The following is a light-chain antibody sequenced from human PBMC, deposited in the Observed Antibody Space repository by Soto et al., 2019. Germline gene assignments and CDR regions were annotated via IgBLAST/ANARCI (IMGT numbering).Light chain of an antibody. Sequence: QSALTQPASVSGSPGLSITISCTGTSSDVGGYNFVSWHQQHPDKAPELMIYEVSNRPSGGYHRFSGSKSGNTGSLTISGLQAEDEADYYCSSYTSSNTLVVGTGTKLTVL. J-gene: IGLJ1*01. V-gene: IGLV2-14*01. CDR3: SSYTSSNTLV. CDR2: EVS. CDR1: SSDVGGYNF.